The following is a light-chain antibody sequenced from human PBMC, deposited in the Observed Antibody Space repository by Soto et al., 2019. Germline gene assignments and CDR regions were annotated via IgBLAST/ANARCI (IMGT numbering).Light chain of an antibody. CDR3: QQYNNGPFT. CDR1: QSFGNN. Sequence: IVMTHSPATLSVSPGEKATLSCLSSQSFGNNLAWYQEKPGQAPRLLIYGASTRATGIPARFSGSGSGTEFTLTISSLQSEDFAIYSCQQYNNGPFTFGPGTKVDIK. CDR2: GAS. J-gene: IGKJ3*01. V-gene: IGKV3D-15*01.